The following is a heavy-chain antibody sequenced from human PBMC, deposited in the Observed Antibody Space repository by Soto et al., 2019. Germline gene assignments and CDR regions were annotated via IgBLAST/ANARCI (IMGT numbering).Heavy chain of an antibody. CDR2: IWYDGSNK. D-gene: IGHD3-3*01. V-gene: IGHV3-33*01. CDR1: GFTFSSYG. Sequence: QVQLVESGGGVVQPGRSLRLSCAASGFTFSSYGMHWVRQAPGKGLEWVAVIWYDGSNKYYADSVKGRFTISRDNSKNTLYLQMNSLRAKDTAVYYCARMGPRVVKNYGMDVWGQGTTVTVSS. J-gene: IGHJ6*02. CDR3: ARMGPRVVKNYGMDV.